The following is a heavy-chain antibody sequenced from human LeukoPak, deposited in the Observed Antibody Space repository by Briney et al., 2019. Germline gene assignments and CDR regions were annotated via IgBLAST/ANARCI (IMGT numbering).Heavy chain of an antibody. CDR2: IYETGST. Sequence: SETLSLTCSVSGGSLSSSSYYWGWIRQPPGRGLEWIGNIYETGSTNYNPSLKSRVTISVDTSKNQFSLKLSSVTAADTAVYYCVRPDDNSFDFWGQGTMVTVSS. CDR3: VRPDDNSFDF. V-gene: IGHV4-39*01. J-gene: IGHJ3*01. CDR1: GGSLSSSSYY. D-gene: IGHD3-9*01.